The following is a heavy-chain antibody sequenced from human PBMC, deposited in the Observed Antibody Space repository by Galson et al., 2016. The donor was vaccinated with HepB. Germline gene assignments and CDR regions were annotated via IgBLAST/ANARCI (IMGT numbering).Heavy chain of an antibody. CDR3: ARDQAGEAQRRPLGY. CDR1: GGSISSSNW. J-gene: IGHJ4*02. V-gene: IGHV4-4*02. D-gene: IGHD1-14*01. CDR2: IYHTGST. Sequence: SETLSLTCAVSGGSISSSNWWSWVRQPPGKGLEWIGEIYHTGSTNYSPSLKSRLTISVDKSKNQLSLKLGSVTAADTAVYYCARDQAGEAQRRPLGYWGQGTLVTVSS.